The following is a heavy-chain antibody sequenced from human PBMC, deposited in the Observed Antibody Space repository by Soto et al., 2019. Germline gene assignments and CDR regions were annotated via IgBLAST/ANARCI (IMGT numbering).Heavy chain of an antibody. D-gene: IGHD6-13*01. CDR2: IIPIFGTA. CDR3: ARGGAAAGKYYYYYYGMDV. CDR1: GGTFSSYA. V-gene: IGHV1-69*01. Sequence: QVQLVQSGAEVKKPGSSVKVSCKASGGTFSSYAISWVRQAPGQGLEWMGGIIPIFGTANYAQKFQGRVTITADESTSTAYMELSSLRSEDTAVYYCARGGAAAGKYYYYYYGMDVWGQGTTVTVS. J-gene: IGHJ6*02.